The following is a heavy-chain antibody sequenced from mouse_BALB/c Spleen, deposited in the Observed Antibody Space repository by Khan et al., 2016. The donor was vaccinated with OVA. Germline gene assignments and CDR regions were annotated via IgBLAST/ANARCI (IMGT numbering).Heavy chain of an antibody. V-gene: IGHV3-2*02. J-gene: IGHJ4*01. Sequence: VQLQQSGPGLVKPSQSLSLTCTVTGYSITSDYAWNWIRQFPGNKLEWMGYISSSGSTNYNPALKSRISITRDTSKNQFFLQLNSVTTEDTATYYCARDVSRYNYAMDYGGQGTSVTVSS. D-gene: IGHD1-3*01. CDR3: ARDVSRYNYAMDY. CDR2: ISSSGST. CDR1: GYSITSDYA.